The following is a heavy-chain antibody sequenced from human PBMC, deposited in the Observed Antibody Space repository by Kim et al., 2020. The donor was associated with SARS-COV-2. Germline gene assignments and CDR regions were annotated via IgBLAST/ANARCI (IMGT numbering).Heavy chain of an antibody. CDR2: IKQDGSEK. CDR3: AREDYGDRSFDAFDI. Sequence: GGSLRLSCAASGFTFSSYWMSWVRQAPGKGLEWVANIKQDGSEKYYVDSVKGRFTISRDNAKNSLYLQMNSLRAEDTAVYYCAREDYGDRSFDAFDIWGQGTMVTVSS. CDR1: GFTFSSYW. V-gene: IGHV3-7*01. D-gene: IGHD4-17*01. J-gene: IGHJ3*02.